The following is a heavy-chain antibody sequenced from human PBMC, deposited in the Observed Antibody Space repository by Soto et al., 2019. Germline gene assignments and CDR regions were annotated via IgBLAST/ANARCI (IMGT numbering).Heavy chain of an antibody. Sequence: QVQLVQSGAEVKKPGSSVKVSCKASGGTFSSYTISWVRQAPGQGLEWMGRIIPILGIANYAQKFQGRVTITADKSTSTAYMELSSLRSEDTAVYYCARTAAAGAHDPTHDAFDIWGQGTMVTVSS. J-gene: IGHJ3*02. CDR2: IIPILGIA. D-gene: IGHD6-13*01. V-gene: IGHV1-69*02. CDR1: GGTFSSYT. CDR3: ARTAAAGAHDPTHDAFDI.